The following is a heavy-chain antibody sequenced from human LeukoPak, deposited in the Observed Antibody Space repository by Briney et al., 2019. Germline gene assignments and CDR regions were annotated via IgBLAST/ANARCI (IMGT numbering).Heavy chain of an antibody. D-gene: IGHD3-10*01. Sequence: GGSLRLSCAASGFTFSSYWMHWVRQAPGKGLMWVSLITTDGSSTTYADSVKGRFTISRDNAKNTLYLQMNSLRAEDTAVYYCARDYYSGTRDLDYWGQGTLVTVSS. CDR2: ITTDGSST. CDR3: ARDYYSGTRDLDY. V-gene: IGHV3-74*01. CDR1: GFTFSSYW. J-gene: IGHJ4*02.